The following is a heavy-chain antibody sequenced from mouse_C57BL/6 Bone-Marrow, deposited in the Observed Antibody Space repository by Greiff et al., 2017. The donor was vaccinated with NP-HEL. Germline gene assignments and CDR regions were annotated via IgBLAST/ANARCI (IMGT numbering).Heavy chain of an antibody. CDR1: GYAFTNYL. Sequence: VQVVESGAELVRPGTSVKVSCKASGYAFTNYLIEWVKQRPGQGLEWIGVINPGSGGTNYNEKFKGKATLTADKSSSTAYMQLSSLTSEDSAVYFCARSEGIYYDYDGENYWGQGTTLTVSS. CDR3: ARSEGIYYDYDGENY. D-gene: IGHD2-4*01. V-gene: IGHV1-54*01. CDR2: INPGSGGT. J-gene: IGHJ2*01.